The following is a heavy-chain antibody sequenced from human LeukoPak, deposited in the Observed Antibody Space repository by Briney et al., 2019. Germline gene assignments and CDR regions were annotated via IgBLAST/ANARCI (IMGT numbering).Heavy chain of an antibody. CDR3: ARAVDFWDGYSYVDC. CDR2: IYPGDSNT. J-gene: IGHJ4*02. V-gene: IGHV5-51*01. D-gene: IGHD3-3*01. CDR1: GYRFTSYW. Sequence: GESLKISCKGSGYRFTSYWIAWVRQMPGKGLEWMGIIYPGDSNTRYSPSFQGQVTISADKSISTAYLQWHSLKASDTAMYYCARAVDFWDGYSYVDCWGQGTLVTVSS.